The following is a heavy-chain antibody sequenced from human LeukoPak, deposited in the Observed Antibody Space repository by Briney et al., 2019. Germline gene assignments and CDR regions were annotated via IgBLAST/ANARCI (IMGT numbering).Heavy chain of an antibody. CDR3: ARHLIVGATTGFDY. CDR1: GGSISSYY. J-gene: IGHJ4*02. D-gene: IGHD1-26*01. Sequence: SETLSLTCTVSGGSISSYYWSWIRQPPGKGQEWIGYIYYSGSTNYNPSLKSRVTISVDTSKNQFSLRLSSVTAADTAVYYCARHLIVGATTGFDYWGQGTLVTVSS. V-gene: IGHV4-59*08. CDR2: IYYSGST.